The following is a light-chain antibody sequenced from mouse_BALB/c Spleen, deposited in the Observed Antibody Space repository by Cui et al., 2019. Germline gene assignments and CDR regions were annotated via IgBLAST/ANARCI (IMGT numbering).Light chain of an antibody. V-gene: IGKV4-55*01. J-gene: IGKJ1*01. Sequence: QLALTPSPAIMSASPGEKVTMTCSASSSVSYMYWYQQKPGSSPRLLIYDTSNLASGVPVRFSGSGSGTSYSLTISRMEAEDAATYYCQQWSSYPRTFGGGTKLEIK. CDR2: DTS. CDR3: QQWSSYPRT. CDR1: SSVSY.